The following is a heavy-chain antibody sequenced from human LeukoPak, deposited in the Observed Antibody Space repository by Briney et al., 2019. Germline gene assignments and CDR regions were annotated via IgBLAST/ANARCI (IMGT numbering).Heavy chain of an antibody. CDR2: MNPNSGKT. V-gene: IGHV1-8*01. J-gene: IGHJ4*02. D-gene: IGHD3-10*01. Sequence: ASVKVSCKASGYTFTSYDINWVRQATGQGLEWMGWMNPNSGKTGYVQKFQGRVTMTRNTSISTAYMELSSLRSEDTAVYYCAREVVRGVLYYFDYWGQGTLVTVSS. CDR3: AREVVRGVLYYFDY. CDR1: GYTFTSYD.